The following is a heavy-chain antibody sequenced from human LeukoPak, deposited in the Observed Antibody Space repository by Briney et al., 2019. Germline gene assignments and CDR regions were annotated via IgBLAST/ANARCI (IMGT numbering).Heavy chain of an antibody. Sequence: SETLSLTCTVSGGSISSNSYYWGWIRQPPGKGLEWIGSIYYTGSTYYNPSLKSRVTISVDTSKNQFSLKLSSVTAADTAVYYCARHRAVSFGELFYAYYYYYYMDVWGKGTTVTVSS. J-gene: IGHJ6*03. CDR1: GGSISSNSYY. D-gene: IGHD3-10*01. V-gene: IGHV4-39*01. CDR3: ARHRAVSFGELFYAYYYYYYMDV. CDR2: IYYTGST.